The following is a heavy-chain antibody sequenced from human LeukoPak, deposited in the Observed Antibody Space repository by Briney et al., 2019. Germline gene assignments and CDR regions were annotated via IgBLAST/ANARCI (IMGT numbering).Heavy chain of an antibody. CDR1: GFTFSSYA. CDR3: AKDSGVWFGELYTNFDY. Sequence: HTGGSLRLSCAASGFTFSSYAMSWVRRAPGKGLEWVSAISGSGGSTYYADSVKGRFTISRDNSKNTLYLQMNSLRAEDTAVYYCAKDSGVWFGELYTNFDYWGQGTLVTVSS. V-gene: IGHV3-23*01. CDR2: ISGSGGST. J-gene: IGHJ4*02. D-gene: IGHD3-10*01.